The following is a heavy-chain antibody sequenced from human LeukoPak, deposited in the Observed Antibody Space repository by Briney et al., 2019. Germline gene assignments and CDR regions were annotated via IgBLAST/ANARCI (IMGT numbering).Heavy chain of an antibody. CDR1: GFTFHNYG. J-gene: IGHJ4*02. CDR3: ARIFTSGWYGVDY. CDR2: INWNGANT. V-gene: IGHV3-20*04. D-gene: IGHD6-19*01. Sequence: GGSLRLSCAASGFTFHNYGKSWVRQVPGKGLEWVSGINWNGANTSYGDSVRGRFTISRDNAQSFLYLQMKDVRAEDTAFYYCARIFTSGWYGVDYWGQGTLVTVSS.